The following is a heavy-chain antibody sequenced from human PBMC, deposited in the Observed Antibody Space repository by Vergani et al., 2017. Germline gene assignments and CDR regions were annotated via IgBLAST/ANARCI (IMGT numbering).Heavy chain of an antibody. J-gene: IGHJ5*02. D-gene: IGHD3-10*01. CDR3: ARGRLNREGVTSNWFDP. CDR1: GYTFTTYG. Sequence: QVQLVQSGTEVKKPGASVKVSCKASGYTFTTYGISWVRQAPGQGLEWMGWISASNGNTNYAQKLLGRVTMTTDRSTSTAYMELRSLRSDDTAVYYCARGRLNREGVTSNWFDPWGQGTLVTVSS. CDR2: ISASNGNT. V-gene: IGHV1-18*01.